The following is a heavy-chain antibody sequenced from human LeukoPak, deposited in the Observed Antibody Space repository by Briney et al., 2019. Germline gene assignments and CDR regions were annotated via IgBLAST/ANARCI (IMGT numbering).Heavy chain of an antibody. D-gene: IGHD4-23*01. CDR1: GGSISSYY. J-gene: IGHJ3*02. V-gene: IGHV4-59*01. Sequence: SETLSLTCTVSGGSISSYYWSWIRQPPGKGLEWIGYIYYSGSTNYNPSLKSRVTISVDTSKNQFSLKLSSVTAADTAVYYCARRLRYGGPTHAFDIWGQGTMVTVSS. CDR3: ARRLRYGGPTHAFDI. CDR2: IYYSGST.